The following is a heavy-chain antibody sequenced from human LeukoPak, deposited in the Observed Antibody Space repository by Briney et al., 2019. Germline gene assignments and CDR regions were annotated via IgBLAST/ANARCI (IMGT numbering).Heavy chain of an antibody. Sequence: SETLSLTCTVSGASISSGGYYWSWIRQPAGKGLEWVGRISTSGGTNYNPSLRSRVTMSLDTSKNQFSLKLYSVTAADTAVYYCARGGSTLHSAGGHDIEFYYYYYMDVWGKGTTVTISS. CDR2: ISTSGGT. CDR1: GASISSGGYY. J-gene: IGHJ6*03. CDR3: ARGGSTLHSAGGHDIEFYYYYYMDV. V-gene: IGHV4-61*02. D-gene: IGHD3-9*01.